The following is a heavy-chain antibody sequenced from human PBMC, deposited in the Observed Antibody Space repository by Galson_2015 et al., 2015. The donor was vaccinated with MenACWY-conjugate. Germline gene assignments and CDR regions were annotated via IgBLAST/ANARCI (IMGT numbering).Heavy chain of an antibody. CDR2: VHHTGST. D-gene: IGHD1-26*01. Sequence: LSLTCTVSGGSITSYYWNWIRQPPGKGLEWIGYVHHTGSTSYKPSLRSRVTMSVDTSNSHFSLKLSSVTAADTAVHYCARWEASLNAFDIWGRGTMVTVSS. CDR3: ARWEASLNAFDI. J-gene: IGHJ3*02. CDR1: GGSITSYY. V-gene: IGHV4-59*01.